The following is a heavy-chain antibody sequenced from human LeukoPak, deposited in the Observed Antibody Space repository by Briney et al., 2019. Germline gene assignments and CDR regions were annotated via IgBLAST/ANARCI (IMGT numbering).Heavy chain of an antibody. CDR3: ARDVDPPNNWFDP. J-gene: IGHJ5*02. Sequence: SETLSLTCTVSGVSISSGDYYWSWIRPPPGQGLVWIGYIYYSGSTYYNPSLKSRVTISVDTSKNQFSLKLSSVTAADTAVYYCARDVDPPNNWFDPWGQGTLVTVSS. D-gene: IGHD5-12*01. CDR1: GVSISSGDYY. V-gene: IGHV4-30-4*08. CDR2: IYYSGST.